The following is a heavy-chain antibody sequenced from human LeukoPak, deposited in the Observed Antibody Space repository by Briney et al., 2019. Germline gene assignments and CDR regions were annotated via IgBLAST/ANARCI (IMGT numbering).Heavy chain of an antibody. Sequence: PGGSLRLSCAASGFTFSNFGMHWVRQAPGKGLEWVAVISNDKINTYYGDSVKGRFTISRDNSKNTLYLQMNSLRAEDTAVFYCAKDFLRNMVLGFDYWGQGTLVTVSS. J-gene: IGHJ4*02. V-gene: IGHV3-30*18. CDR1: GFTFSNFG. CDR3: AKDFLRNMVLGFDY. CDR2: ISNDKINT. D-gene: IGHD3-10*01.